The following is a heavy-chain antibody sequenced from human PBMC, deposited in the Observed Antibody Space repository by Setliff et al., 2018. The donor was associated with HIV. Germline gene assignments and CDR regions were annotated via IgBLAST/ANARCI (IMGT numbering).Heavy chain of an antibody. J-gene: IGHJ3*02. D-gene: IGHD3-22*01. V-gene: IGHV5-51*01. CDR1: GYSFTNYW. Sequence: GESLKISCKGSGYSFTNYWIGWVRQMPGKGLEWVGIIYPGDSDTRYSPSFQGHVTIAADKSISTAYLQGSSLKASDTAMYYCASRGQYYYDSSGYGRDIWGQGTMVT. CDR2: IYPGDSDT. CDR3: ASRGQYYYDSSGYGRDI.